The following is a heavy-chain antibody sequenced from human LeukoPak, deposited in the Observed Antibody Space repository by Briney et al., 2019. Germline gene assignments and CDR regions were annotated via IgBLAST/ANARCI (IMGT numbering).Heavy chain of an antibody. D-gene: IGHD2-21*02. CDR2: IRNDGSIK. Sequence: GGSLRLSCAASGFTFSSYAMHWVRQAPGQGLDWVAFIRNDGSIKYYADSVRGRFTISRDNSKNTLYLQMNSLRTEDTAVYYCARCDCSGDCYHPLYYWGQGSLVTVSS. V-gene: IGHV3-30*02. CDR3: ARCDCSGDCYHPLYY. CDR1: GFTFSSYA. J-gene: IGHJ4*02.